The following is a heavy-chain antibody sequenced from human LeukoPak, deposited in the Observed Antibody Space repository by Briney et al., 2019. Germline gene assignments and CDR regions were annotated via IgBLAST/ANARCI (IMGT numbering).Heavy chain of an antibody. V-gene: IGHV4-34*01. D-gene: IGHD3-9*01. Sequence: SETLSLTCAVYGVSFSGYYWSWIRQPPGKGLEWIGEINHSGSTNYNPSLKSRVTISVDTSKNQFSLKLSSVTAADTAAYYCANRPDILTGYFDYWGQGTLVTVSS. J-gene: IGHJ4*02. CDR1: GVSFSGYY. CDR3: ANRPDILTGYFDY. CDR2: INHSGST.